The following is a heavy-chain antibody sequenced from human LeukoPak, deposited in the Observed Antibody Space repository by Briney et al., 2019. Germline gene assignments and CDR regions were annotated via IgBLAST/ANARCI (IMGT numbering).Heavy chain of an antibody. CDR2: IYYSGTTT. V-gene: IGHV4-59*01. J-gene: IGHJ4*02. D-gene: IGHD1-1*01. Sequence: SETLSLTCTVSGGSLNNYYWSWIRQPPGKALEWIGYIYYSGTTTNYNPSLKSRVTISVDTSKNQFSLKLNSVAAVDTALYYCARVDDWNALEYWGQGTLVTVSS. CDR3: ARVDDWNALEY. CDR1: GGSLNNYY.